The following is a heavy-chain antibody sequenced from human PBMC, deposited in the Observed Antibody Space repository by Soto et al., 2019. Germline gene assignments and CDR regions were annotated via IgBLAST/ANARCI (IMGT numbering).Heavy chain of an antibody. CDR2: FYYSENT. J-gene: IGHJ6*02. Sequence: SETLSLTCAVSGFSITSSSYSWGWVRQPPGKGLEWIATFYYSENTHYNPSLKSRVTISVDTSKNQFSLILTSVTAADTAVYYCARLGGHCSSSSCFGFYVMDVWGQGTTVTVSS. CDR3: ARLGGHCSSSSCFGFYVMDV. V-gene: IGHV4-39*01. D-gene: IGHD2-2*01. CDR1: GFSITSSSYS.